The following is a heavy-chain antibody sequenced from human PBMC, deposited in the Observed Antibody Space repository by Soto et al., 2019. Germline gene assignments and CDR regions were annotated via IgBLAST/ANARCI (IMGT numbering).Heavy chain of an antibody. V-gene: IGHV3-53*01. J-gene: IGHJ4*02. CDR2: IHTTGRT. Sequence: PVGSLRLSCVASGFTVGSNYMSWVRQAPGKGLEWVSFIHTTGRTYYADSVKGRFTISRDNSKNMLYLQMNSLRADDTAMYYCAGGPYCGGDCYRFDYWGQGALVTVSS. CDR3: AGGPYCGGDCYRFDY. CDR1: GFTVGSNY. D-gene: IGHD2-21*02.